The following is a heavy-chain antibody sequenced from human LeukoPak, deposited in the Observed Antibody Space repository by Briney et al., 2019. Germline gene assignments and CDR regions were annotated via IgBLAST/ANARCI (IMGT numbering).Heavy chain of an antibody. CDR3: ATDARSSSRWFNP. Sequence: GASVTVSCKASGYIFFNYAISWIRQAPGQGLEWMGWISGYNGDTNYAQKFQGRATMTTDTSTSTAYMELRSLRSDDTALYFCATDARSSSRWFNPWGQGTLVTVSS. CDR2: ISGYNGDT. CDR1: GYIFFNYA. J-gene: IGHJ5*02. V-gene: IGHV1-18*01. D-gene: IGHD6-6*01.